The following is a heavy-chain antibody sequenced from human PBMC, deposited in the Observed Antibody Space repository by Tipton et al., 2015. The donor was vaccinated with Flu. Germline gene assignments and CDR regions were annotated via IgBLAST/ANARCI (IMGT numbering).Heavy chain of an antibody. Sequence: SLRLSCAASGFTFSSYWMTWVRQAPGKGLEWVSGISGSGGSTFYADSVEGRFTISRDNSKNTLYLQMNSLRAEDTAVYYCAKADSSGFYYARRHSWGQGTLVTVSS. CDR3: AKADSSGFYYARRHS. V-gene: IGHV3-23*01. D-gene: IGHD3-22*01. CDR2: ISGSGGST. J-gene: IGHJ4*02. CDR1: GFTFSSYW.